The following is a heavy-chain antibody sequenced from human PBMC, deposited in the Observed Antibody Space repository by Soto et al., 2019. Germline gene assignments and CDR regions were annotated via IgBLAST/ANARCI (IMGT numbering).Heavy chain of an antibody. J-gene: IGHJ5*02. D-gene: IGHD3-9*01. CDR1: GGSISSFTYY. V-gene: IGHV4-39*01. CDR3: ARRERYYGIPGWFEL. CDR2: VYYNEHT. Sequence: SEILSLTCSVSGGSISSFTYYWGWIRQPPGKGLEWIGTVYYNEHTYYNPSLKSRVTITVDTAKNQFSLNLRSVTAADTAMYFCARRERYYGIPGWFELWGPGTQVTVS.